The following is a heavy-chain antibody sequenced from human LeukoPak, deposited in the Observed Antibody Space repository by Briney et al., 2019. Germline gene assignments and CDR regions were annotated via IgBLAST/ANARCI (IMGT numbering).Heavy chain of an antibody. J-gene: IGHJ4*02. CDR2: IYGSGRT. V-gene: IGHV4-59*01. CDR1: GGSISGDY. D-gene: IGHD4-17*01. Sequence: SETLSLTCTVSGGSISGDYWSWIRQPPGKGLEWIGFIYGSGRTSYNPSLKSRVTISGDTSKKQFSLKLSSLSAADTAVYYCARFPNYDDYVRDYWGQGILVTVSS. CDR3: ARFPNYDDYVRDY.